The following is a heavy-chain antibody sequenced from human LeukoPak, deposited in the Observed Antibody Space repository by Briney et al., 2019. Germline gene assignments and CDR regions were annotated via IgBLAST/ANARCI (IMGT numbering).Heavy chain of an antibody. CDR3: ARQNTPHGNFDY. CDR2: IYYSGST. V-gene: IGHV4-31*03. Sequence: SETLSLTCTVSGGSISSGGYYWSWIRQHPGKGLEWIGYIYYSGSTYYNPSLKSRVTISVDTSKNQFSLKLSSVTAEDTAVYYCARQNTPHGNFDYWGQGTLATVSS. D-gene: IGHD1-26*01. J-gene: IGHJ4*02. CDR1: GGSISSGGYY.